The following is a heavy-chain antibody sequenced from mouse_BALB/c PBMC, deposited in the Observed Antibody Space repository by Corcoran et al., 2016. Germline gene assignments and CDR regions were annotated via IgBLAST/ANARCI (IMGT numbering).Heavy chain of an antibody. V-gene: IGHV1S136*01. J-gene: IGHJ3*01. D-gene: IGHD1-1*01. CDR3: AGYYGSSYVAWFAY. Sequence: EVQLQQSGPELVKPGASEKMSCKASGYTFTSYVMHWMKQKPGQGIEWIGYINPYNDGTKYNEKFKGKATLTSDKSSSTAYMELSSLTSEDSAVYYCAGYYGSSYVAWFAYWGQGSLVTVSA. CDR2: INPYNDGT. CDR1: GYTFTSYV.